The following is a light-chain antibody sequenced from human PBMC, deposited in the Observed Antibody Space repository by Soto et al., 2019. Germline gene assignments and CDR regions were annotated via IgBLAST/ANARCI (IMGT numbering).Light chain of an antibody. CDR1: QSVSSSY. CDR2: GAS. CDR3: QQYGSSPLGT. Sequence: ETVLTQSPGTLAFSPGERATLSCRASQSVSSSYLAWYQQKPGQAPRLLIYGASSRATGIPDRFSGSGSGTDFTLTISRLEPEDLAVYYCQQYGSSPLGTFGQGTKLEIK. V-gene: IGKV3-20*01. J-gene: IGKJ2*02.